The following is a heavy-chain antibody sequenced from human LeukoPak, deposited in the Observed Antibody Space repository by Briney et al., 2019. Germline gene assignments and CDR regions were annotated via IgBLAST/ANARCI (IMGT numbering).Heavy chain of an antibody. CDR2: IRSDGSNK. J-gene: IGHJ6*03. Sequence: PGGSLRLSCAASGFTFSSYGMHWVRQAPGTGLEWVAFIRSDGSNKNYADSVKGRFTISRDNARSSLYLQLNSLRAEDTAVYYCARDWQTVDGNYYYMDVWGKGTTVTISS. CDR1: GFTFSSYG. CDR3: ARDWQTVDGNYYYMDV. D-gene: IGHD4-17*01. V-gene: IGHV3-30*02.